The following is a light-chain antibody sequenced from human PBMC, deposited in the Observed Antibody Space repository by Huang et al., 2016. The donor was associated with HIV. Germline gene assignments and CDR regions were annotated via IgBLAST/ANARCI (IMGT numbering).Light chain of an antibody. Sequence: LVLTPSPATLSVSPGERATLSCRASQSVSRNFAWYQQKPVQAHRPLSYGAYTRATGIPARFSGSGAGTEFTLTLSSLQSEDFAVYYCQQYNNWPWTFGQGTKVEIK. V-gene: IGKV3-15*01. CDR1: QSVSRN. CDR2: GAY. J-gene: IGKJ1*01. CDR3: QQYNNWPWT.